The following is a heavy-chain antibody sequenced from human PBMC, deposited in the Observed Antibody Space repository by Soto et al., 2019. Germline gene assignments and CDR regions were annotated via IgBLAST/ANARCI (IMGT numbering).Heavy chain of an antibody. J-gene: IGHJ6*02. D-gene: IGHD3-10*01. CDR3: TTQGFGGLHGLVDV. V-gene: IGHV4-39*07. CDR2: MYYSGST. Sequence: SETLSLTCTVSGGSISSSSYYWAWIRQPPGKGLEWIGNMYYSGSTYYNPSLKSRVSISVDTSKNQFSLKLTSVTAADTAVYYCTTQGFGGLHGLVDVWGQGTTVTVSS. CDR1: GGSISSSSYY.